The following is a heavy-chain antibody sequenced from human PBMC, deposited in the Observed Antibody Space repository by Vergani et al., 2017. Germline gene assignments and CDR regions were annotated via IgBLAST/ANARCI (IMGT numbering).Heavy chain of an antibody. V-gene: IGHV3-15*01. CDR3: YTDYHDY. CDR1: GITFKNAW. D-gene: IGHD2-2*02. Sequence: EVQVVESGGGLIKPGGSLRLSCVVSGITFKNAWINWVRQAPGKGLEWIGRIRSKNDGGTADYAAPLKGRFTISRDDSKDSAFLLVNNLKTEDTAVYFCYTDYHDYWVQRALVTVSS. CDR2: IRSKNDGGTA. J-gene: IGHJ4*02.